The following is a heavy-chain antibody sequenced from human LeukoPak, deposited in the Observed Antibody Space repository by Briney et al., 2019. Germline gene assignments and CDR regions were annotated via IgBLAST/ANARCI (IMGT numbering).Heavy chain of an antibody. CDR1: GYTFTSYD. CDR3: ARDDYGSGSYPY. J-gene: IGHJ4*02. D-gene: IGHD3-10*01. Sequence: ASVKVSCKASGYTFTSYDINWVRQAPGQGLEWMGWISAYNGNTNYAQKLQGRVTMTRDTSTSTVYMELSSLRSEDTAVYYCARDDYGSGSYPYWGQGTLVTVSS. CDR2: ISAYNGNT. V-gene: IGHV1-18*01.